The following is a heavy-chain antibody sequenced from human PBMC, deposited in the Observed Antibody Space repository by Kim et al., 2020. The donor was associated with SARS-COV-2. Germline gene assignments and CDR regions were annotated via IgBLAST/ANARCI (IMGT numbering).Heavy chain of an antibody. D-gene: IGHD2-15*01. CDR3: AREVVGFDY. V-gene: IGHV3-53*01. CDR2: IYNSGAT. Sequence: GGSLRLSCAASGFGVSSYYVNWVRQATGKGLEWVSVIYNSGATYYSDSVKGRFTMSRDSSKNMVFLQMNSLRADDTAVYYCAREVVGFDYWGQGTLVTVSS. CDR1: GFGVSSYY. J-gene: IGHJ4*02.